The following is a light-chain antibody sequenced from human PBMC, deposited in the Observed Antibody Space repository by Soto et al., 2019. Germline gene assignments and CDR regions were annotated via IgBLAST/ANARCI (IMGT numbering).Light chain of an antibody. CDR3: CSYAGTTTWV. CDR1: SSDVGGHNS. J-gene: IGLJ2*01. V-gene: IGLV2-23*02. Sequence: QSALTQPASVSGSPGQSITISCTGTSSDVGGHNSVAWYQHNPGKAPKLMIFEVTKRPSGVSSRFSASKSGNTASLTISGVQAEDEADYYCCSYAGTTTWVFGGGTKLTVL. CDR2: EVT.